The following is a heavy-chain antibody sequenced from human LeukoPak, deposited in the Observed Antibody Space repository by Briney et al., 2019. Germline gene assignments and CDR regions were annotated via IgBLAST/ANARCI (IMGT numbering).Heavy chain of an antibody. CDR1: GFPFSSYE. CDR2: ISSSGSTI. J-gene: IGHJ4*02. CDR3: ASARGPYGDYAGGYFDY. D-gene: IGHD4-17*01. Sequence: PGGSLRLSCAASGFPFSSYEMNWVRQAPGKGLEWVSYISSSGSTIYYADSVKGRFTISRDNAKNSLYLQMNSLRAEDTAVYYCASARGPYGDYAGGYFDYWGQGTLVTVSS. V-gene: IGHV3-48*03.